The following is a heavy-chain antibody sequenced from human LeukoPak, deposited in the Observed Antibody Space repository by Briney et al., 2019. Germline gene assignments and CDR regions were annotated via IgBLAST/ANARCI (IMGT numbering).Heavy chain of an antibody. CDR2: IYYSGST. V-gene: IGHV4-39*07. Sequence: SQTLSLTCTVSGGSISSGSYYWSWIRQPPGKGLEWIGSIYYSGSTYYNPSLKSRVTISVDTSKNQFSLKLSSVTAADTAVYYCASDVRIQLWLQDDRVTSGETHWGQGTLVTVSS. CDR3: ASDVRIQLWLQDDRVTSGETH. D-gene: IGHD5-18*01. J-gene: IGHJ4*02. CDR1: GGSISSGSYY.